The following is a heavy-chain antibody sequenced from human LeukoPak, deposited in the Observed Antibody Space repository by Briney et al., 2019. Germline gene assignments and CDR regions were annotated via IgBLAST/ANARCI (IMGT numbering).Heavy chain of an antibody. CDR1: GFTFTSSA. CDR2: IVVGSGNT. CDR3: AADPQYYYDSSGYYDY. Sequence: SVKVSCKASGFTFTSSAVQWVRQARGQRLEWIGWIVVGSGNTNYAQKFQERVTITRDMSTSTAYMELSSLRSEDTAVYYCAADPQYYYDSSGYYDYWGQGTLVTVSS. V-gene: IGHV1-58*01. J-gene: IGHJ4*02. D-gene: IGHD3-22*01.